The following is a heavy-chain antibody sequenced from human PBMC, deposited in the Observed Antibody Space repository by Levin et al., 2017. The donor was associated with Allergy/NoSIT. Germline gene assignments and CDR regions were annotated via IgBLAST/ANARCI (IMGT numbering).Heavy chain of an antibody. Sequence: SQTLSLTCTVSGGSISSSYWSWIRQPPGKGLEWIGYIYYSGSTNYNPSLKSRVTISVDTSKNQFSLKLSSVTAADTAVYYCARGKRDPYGMIDYWGQGTLVTVSS. CDR1: GGSISSSY. D-gene: IGHD1-1*01. CDR2: IYYSGST. J-gene: IGHJ4*02. CDR3: ARGKRDPYGMIDY. V-gene: IGHV4-59*08.